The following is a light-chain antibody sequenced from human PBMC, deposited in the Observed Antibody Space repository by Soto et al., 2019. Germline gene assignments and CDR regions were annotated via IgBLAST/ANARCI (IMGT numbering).Light chain of an antibody. Sequence: EIVLTQYPATLSLSPGELATLSCRSSQSVGTFLAWYQQKPGQAPRLLIYEASSRATGIPARFSGSGSGADFTLAISSLEPEDFAVYYCQQRSNWPPFTFGQGTRLEI. J-gene: IGKJ5*01. V-gene: IGKV3-11*01. CDR2: EAS. CDR3: QQRSNWPPFT. CDR1: QSVGTF.